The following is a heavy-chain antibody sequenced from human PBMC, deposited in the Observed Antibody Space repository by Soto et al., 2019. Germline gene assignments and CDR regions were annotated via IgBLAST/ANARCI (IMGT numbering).Heavy chain of an antibody. CDR1: GFSFTCYW. D-gene: IGHD2-2*01. Sequence: EVQLVQSGAEVKKPGESLRISCKVSGFSFTCYWISWVRQMPGKGLEWMGRIDPDDSYTDYSTSFQGHVTFSIDTSINTASLQCNNLKASDTAMYYCAIPPTMLPFESWCQGTLVIVSS. J-gene: IGHJ4*02. V-gene: IGHV5-10-1*03. CDR2: IDPDDSYT. CDR3: AIPPTMLPFES.